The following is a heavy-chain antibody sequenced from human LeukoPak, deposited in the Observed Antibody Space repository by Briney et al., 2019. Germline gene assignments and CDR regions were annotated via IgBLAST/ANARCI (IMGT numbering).Heavy chain of an antibody. CDR3: ARSGWFGELLVWFDP. V-gene: IGHV4-34*01. D-gene: IGHD3-10*01. CDR2: INHSGST. Sequence: SETLSLTCAVYGGSFSGYYWSWIRQPPGKGLEWIGEINHSGSTNYNPSLKSRVTISVDTSKNQFSLKLSSVTAADTAVYYCARSGWFGELLVWFDPWGQGTLVTVSS. J-gene: IGHJ5*02. CDR1: GGSFSGYY.